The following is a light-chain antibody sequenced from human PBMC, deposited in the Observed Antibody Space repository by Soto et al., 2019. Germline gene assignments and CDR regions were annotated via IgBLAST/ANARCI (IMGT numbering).Light chain of an antibody. CDR3: QHMRT. CDR2: DAS. CDR1: QNINNW. V-gene: IGKV1-5*01. Sequence: DIPMTQSPSTLSASIGDRVTITCRASQNINNWIAWYQQKPGKAPKFLIYDASTLESGVPSRFRGSGFGTEFSLTISGLSPDDFGSYYCQHMRTFGQGTKVDIK. J-gene: IGKJ1*01.